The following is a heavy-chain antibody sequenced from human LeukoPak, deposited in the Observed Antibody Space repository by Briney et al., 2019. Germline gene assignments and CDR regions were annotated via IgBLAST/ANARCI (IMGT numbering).Heavy chain of an antibody. CDR1: GYTFTSYA. J-gene: IGHJ4*02. CDR2: INAGNGNT. CDR3: ARGYSRNYYDSSGYDY. Sequence: ASVKVSCKDSGYTFTSYAMHWVRQAPGQRLEWMGWINAGNGNTKYSQKFQGRVTITRDTSASTAYMELSSLRSEDTAVYYCARGYSRNYYDSSGYDYWGQGTLVTVSS. V-gene: IGHV1-3*01. D-gene: IGHD3-22*01.